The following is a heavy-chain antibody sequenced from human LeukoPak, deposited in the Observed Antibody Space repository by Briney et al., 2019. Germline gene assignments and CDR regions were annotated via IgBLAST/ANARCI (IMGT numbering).Heavy chain of an antibody. CDR3: ARQGAAMDVFDY. V-gene: IGHV4-39*01. CDR1: GGSISSSSYF. CDR2: IYYSGST. J-gene: IGHJ4*02. Sequence: TSETLSLTCTVSGGSISSSSYFWGWIRQPPGKGLEWIGSIYYSGSTYYNPSLKSRVTISVDTSKNQFSLKLSSVTAADTAVYYCARQGAAMDVFDYWGQGTLVTVSS. D-gene: IGHD5-18*01.